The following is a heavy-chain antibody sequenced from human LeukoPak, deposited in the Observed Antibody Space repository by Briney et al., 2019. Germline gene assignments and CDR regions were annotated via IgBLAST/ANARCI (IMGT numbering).Heavy chain of an antibody. CDR1: GFTFYNYA. Sequence: GGSLRLSCAASGFTFYNYAMSWVRQAPGKGPEWFSSISSSGGSPYYADSVKGRFTISRDNSKNTLYLQMNSLRAEDTAVFYCAKSSLLEWLSRQSWFDPWGQGTLVTVSS. CDR2: ISSSGGSP. V-gene: IGHV3-23*01. D-gene: IGHD3-3*01. CDR3: AKSSLLEWLSRQSWFDP. J-gene: IGHJ5*02.